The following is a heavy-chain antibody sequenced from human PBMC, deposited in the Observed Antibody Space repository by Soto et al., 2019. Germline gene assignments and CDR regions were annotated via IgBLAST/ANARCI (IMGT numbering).Heavy chain of an antibody. D-gene: IGHD5-12*01. J-gene: IGHJ1*01. V-gene: IGHV3-74*01. Sequence: EVQLVESGGGLVQPGGSLRLSCVASGFSFNNYWMFWVRQPPGKGLVWVSHINSDGSTRTYADSVKGRFTISRDNAKNTFNLLTNSMGAEDTAHYYCVGVHIDGYNYWGQGTLVIVSS. CDR3: VGVHIDGYNY. CDR1: GFSFNNYW. CDR2: INSDGSTR.